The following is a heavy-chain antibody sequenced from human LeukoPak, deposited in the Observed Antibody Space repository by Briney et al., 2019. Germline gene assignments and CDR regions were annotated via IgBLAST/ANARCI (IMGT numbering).Heavy chain of an antibody. CDR2: INSDGSWT. J-gene: IGHJ4*02. CDR1: GNYW. D-gene: IGHD2/OR15-2a*01. CDR3: VSFYETY. Sequence: GGSLRLSGAASGNYWMHWVRQVPGKGLVWVSHINSDGSWTSYADSVKGRFTISKDNAKNTVYLQMNSLRAEDTAVYYCVSFYETYWGRGTLVTVSS. V-gene: IGHV3-74*01.